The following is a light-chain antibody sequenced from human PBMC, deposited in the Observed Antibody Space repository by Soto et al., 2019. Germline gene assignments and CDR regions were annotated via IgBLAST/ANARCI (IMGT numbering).Light chain of an antibody. J-gene: IGLJ1*01. CDR1: TSNIGSNY. Sequence: QSVLTQPPSASGTPGQGVTISCSGSTSNIGSNYVYWYQQLPGTAPKLLIYRNNQRPSGVPDRFSGSKSGTSASLAISGLRSDDEADYFRATWDDSLNGFYVFGTGTK. V-gene: IGLV1-47*01. CDR2: RNN. CDR3: ATWDDSLNGFYV.